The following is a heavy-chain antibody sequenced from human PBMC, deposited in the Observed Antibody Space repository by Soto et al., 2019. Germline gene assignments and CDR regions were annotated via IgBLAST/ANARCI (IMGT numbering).Heavy chain of an antibody. CDR2: IYYSGST. CDR3: ARGGCTNGVCYIYGPYYYYYGMDV. Sequence: SETLSLTCTVSGGSVSSGSYYWSWIRQPPGKGLEWIGYIYYSGSTNYNPSLKSRVTISVDTSKNQFSLKLSSVTAADTAVYYCARGGCTNGVCYIYGPYYYYYGMDVWGQGTTVTVSS. V-gene: IGHV4-61*01. J-gene: IGHJ6*02. CDR1: GGSVSSGSYY. D-gene: IGHD2-8*01.